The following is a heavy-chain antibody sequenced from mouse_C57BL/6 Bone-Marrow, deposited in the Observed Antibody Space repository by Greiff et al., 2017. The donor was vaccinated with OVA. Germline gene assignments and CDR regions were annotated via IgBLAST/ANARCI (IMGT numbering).Heavy chain of an antibody. Sequence: LQQSEGGLVQPGSSMKLSCTASGFTFSDYYMAWVRQVPEKGLEWVANINYDGSSTYYLDSLKSRFIISRDNAKNILYLQMSSLKSEDTATYYCARVDSSGYDYWGQGTTLTVSS. V-gene: IGHV5-16*01. J-gene: IGHJ2*01. CDR1: GFTFSDYY. CDR2: INYDGSST. D-gene: IGHD3-2*02. CDR3: ARVDSSGYDY.